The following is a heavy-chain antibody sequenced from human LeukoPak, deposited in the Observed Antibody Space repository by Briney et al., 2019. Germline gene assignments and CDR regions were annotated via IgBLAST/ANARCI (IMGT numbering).Heavy chain of an antibody. D-gene: IGHD3-3*01. V-gene: IGHV4-34*01. Sequence: PSETLSLTCAVYGGSFGGFYWSWIRQPPGKGLEWIGEINRSGDTNYNPSLKSRVIVSVDTSKNQISLNLTSATAADTAVYYCAREMYYDHWGGNFHSWGQGILVTVSS. CDR2: INRSGDT. CDR1: GGSFGGFY. CDR3: AREMYYDHWGGNFHS. J-gene: IGHJ5*01.